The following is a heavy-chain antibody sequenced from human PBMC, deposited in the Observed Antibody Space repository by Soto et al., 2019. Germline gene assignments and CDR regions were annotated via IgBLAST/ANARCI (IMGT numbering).Heavy chain of an antibody. V-gene: IGHV4-59*01. CDR3: ARGATVTTWYDWFDP. J-gene: IGHJ5*02. CDR1: GGSISNYY. D-gene: IGHD4-4*01. CDR2: VHDSWGS. Sequence: SETLSLTCTVSGGSISNYYWSWFRQTPGKGLEWIGYVHDSWGSNYNPSLKSRVTISVDTSKNQFSLKLSSVTAADTAVYYCARGATVTTWYDWFDPWGQGTLDTVSS.